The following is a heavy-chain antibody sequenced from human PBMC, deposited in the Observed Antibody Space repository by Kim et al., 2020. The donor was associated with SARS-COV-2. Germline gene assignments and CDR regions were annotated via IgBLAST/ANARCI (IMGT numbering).Heavy chain of an antibody. V-gene: IGHV1-69*04. CDR1: GGTFSSYA. D-gene: IGHD3-10*01. Sequence: SVKVSCKTSGGTFSSYAISWVRQAPGQGLEWMGRIIPILGIANYAQKFQGRVTITADKSTSTAYMELSSLRSEDTAVYYCASQITMVRGVITNYGMDVWGQGTTVTVSS. J-gene: IGHJ6*02. CDR3: ASQITMVRGVITNYGMDV. CDR2: IIPILGIA.